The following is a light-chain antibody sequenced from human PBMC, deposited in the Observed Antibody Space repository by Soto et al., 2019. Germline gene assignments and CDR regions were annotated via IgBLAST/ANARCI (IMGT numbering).Light chain of an antibody. CDR3: QQYNSYSWT. CDR2: KAS. V-gene: IGKV1-5*03. CDR1: QSISSW. J-gene: IGKJ1*01. Sequence: DIQMTQSPSTLSASVGDRVTITCRASQSISSWLAWYQQKPGKAPKLLIHKASSLASGVPSRFSDSGSGTEFTLTISSLQPDDFATYYCQQYNSYSWTFGQGTKVEIK.